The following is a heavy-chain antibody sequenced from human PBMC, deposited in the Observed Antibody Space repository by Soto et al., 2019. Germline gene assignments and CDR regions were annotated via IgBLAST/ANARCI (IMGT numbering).Heavy chain of an antibody. D-gene: IGHD2-21*01. CDR2: INAGNGNT. V-gene: IGHV1-3*01. CDR1: GYTFTSYA. Sequence: QVQLVQSGAEVKKPGASVKVSCKASGYTFTSYAMHWVHQAPGQTLECMGWINAGNGNTKYSQKFQGRVTITRDTSASTAYMELSSLRSEDTAVYYCARRGETSISSGQSYWYFDLWGRGTLVTVSS. CDR3: ARRGETSISSGQSYWYFDL. J-gene: IGHJ2*01.